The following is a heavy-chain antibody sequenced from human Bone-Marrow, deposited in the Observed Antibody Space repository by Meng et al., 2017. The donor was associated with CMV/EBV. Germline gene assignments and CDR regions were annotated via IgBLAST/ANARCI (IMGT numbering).Heavy chain of an antibody. D-gene: IGHD5-18*01. Sequence: GGSLRLSCAASGFTFSSYSMNWVRQAPGKGLEWVAVISYDGSNKYYADSVKGRFTLSRDNSKNTLYLQMNSLRAEDTAVYYCARGSVQLWLVILHEAFDIWSQGTMVTVSS. CDR3: ARGSVQLWLVILHEAFDI. V-gene: IGHV3-30*03. CDR2: ISYDGSNK. CDR1: GFTFSSYS. J-gene: IGHJ3*02.